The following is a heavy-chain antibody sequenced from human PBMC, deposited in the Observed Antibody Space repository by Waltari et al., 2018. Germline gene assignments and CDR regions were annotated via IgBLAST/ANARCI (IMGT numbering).Heavy chain of an antibody. CDR3: ARHQKRWLQRYNWFDP. Sequence: QLQLQESGPGLVKPSETLSLTCTVAGGSISSSSYYWGWTRQPAGKGLEWIGSIYYSGTTYYNPSLKSRVTISVDTSKNQFSLKLSSVTAADTAVYYCARHQKRWLQRYNWFDPWGQGTLVTVSS. V-gene: IGHV4-39*01. J-gene: IGHJ5*02. CDR1: GGSISSSSYY. D-gene: IGHD5-12*01. CDR2: IYYSGTT.